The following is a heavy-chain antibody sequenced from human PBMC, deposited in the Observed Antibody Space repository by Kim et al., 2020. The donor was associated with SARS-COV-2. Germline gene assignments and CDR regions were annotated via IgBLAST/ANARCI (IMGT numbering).Heavy chain of an antibody. V-gene: IGHV3-23*01. CDR3: AKTDCSDVGCRVRDY. CDR1: GFSFSNYA. Sequence: GGSLRLSCAASGFSFSNYAMAWVRQAPGKVLEWVSTISGSGGRTSYPDSVKGLFTIFRDNSKNMLYLQMNSLRVEDTAVYYCAKTDCSDVGCRVRDYWGQGTLVTVSS. CDR2: ISGSGGRT. J-gene: IGHJ4*02. D-gene: IGHD3-10*02.